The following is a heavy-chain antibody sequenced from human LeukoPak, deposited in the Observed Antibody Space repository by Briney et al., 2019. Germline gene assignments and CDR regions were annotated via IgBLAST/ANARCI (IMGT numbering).Heavy chain of an antibody. J-gene: IGHJ4*02. Sequence: PGGSLRLSCAASGFTFRNYWMSWVRQAPGKGLEWVGNINQDGSVKFYVDSVKGRFTISRDNAKSSLYLQMNSLRAEDTAVYYCAKPPWGITIFGVVSHYWGQGTLVTVSS. D-gene: IGHD3-3*01. CDR2: INQDGSVK. CDR3: AKPPWGITIFGVVSHY. CDR1: GFTFRNYW. V-gene: IGHV3-7*01.